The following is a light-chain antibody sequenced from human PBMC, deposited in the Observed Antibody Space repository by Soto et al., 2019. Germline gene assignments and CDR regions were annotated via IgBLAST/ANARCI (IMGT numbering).Light chain of an antibody. CDR2: AAS. CDR3: QQYDIWAS. CDR1: QNVDNA. J-gene: IGKJ4*01. Sequence: EIVMTQSPVTLSVSPGDRVTLSCRASQNVDNAVAWYQQKYDQPPTLLIYAASTRATGVPDRFRGSGSGTDFTLTISSLQSEDFAVYYCQQYDIWASFGGGSRVYFK. V-gene: IGKV3-15*01.